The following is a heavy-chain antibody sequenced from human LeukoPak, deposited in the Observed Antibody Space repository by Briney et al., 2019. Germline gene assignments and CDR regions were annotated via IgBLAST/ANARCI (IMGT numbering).Heavy chain of an antibody. CDR3: AKEAVRKFDFHY. CDR1: GFTFSSYW. J-gene: IGHJ4*02. D-gene: IGHD1-14*01. CDR2: INSDGSST. Sequence: GGSLRLSCAASGFTFSSYWMHWVRQAPGKGLVWVSRINSDGSSTSYADSVKGRFTISRDNSKNTLYLQMNSLRAEDTAVYYCAKEAVRKFDFHYWGQGTLVTVSS. V-gene: IGHV3-74*01.